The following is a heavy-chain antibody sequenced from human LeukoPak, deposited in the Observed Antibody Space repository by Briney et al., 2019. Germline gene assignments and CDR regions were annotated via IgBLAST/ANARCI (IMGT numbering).Heavy chain of an antibody. V-gene: IGHV3-64*02. CDR3: ARTGGLDY. D-gene: IGHD1-26*01. CDR2: ISSDGGDT. J-gene: IGHJ4*02. Sequence: PGGSLRLSCAASGFTFSTCTMHWVRQGPGKGLEYVSGISSDGGDTYYADSVKGRFTISRDNSKNTLYLQVGSLGAGDMAVYYCARTGGLDYWGQGTLVTVSS. CDR1: GFTFSTCT.